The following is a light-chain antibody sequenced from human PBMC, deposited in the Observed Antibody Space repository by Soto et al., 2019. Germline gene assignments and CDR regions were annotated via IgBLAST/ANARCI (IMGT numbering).Light chain of an antibody. Sequence: QSALTQPASVSGSPGQSITISCTGTSSDVGGYNFVSWYQQHPGKVPKLVIYEVSNRPSGVPNRFFGSKSGNRASLTISGLQAEDEAYYYCCSYRGGSSWVFGGGTKLTVL. CDR3: CSYRGGSSWV. CDR2: EVS. CDR1: SSDVGGYNF. V-gene: IGLV2-14*01. J-gene: IGLJ3*02.